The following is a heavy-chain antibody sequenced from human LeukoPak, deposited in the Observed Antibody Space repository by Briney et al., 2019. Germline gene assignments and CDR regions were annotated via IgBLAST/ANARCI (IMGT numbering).Heavy chain of an antibody. CDR1: GGSISSSNW. CDR2: IYHSGST. CDR3: ARVTRGYSYGASFDY. Sequence: SETLSLTCAVSGGSISSSNWWRWVRQPPGKGLEWIGEIYHSGSTNYNPSRKSRVTISVDKSKNQFSLKLSSVTAADTAVYYCARVTRGYSYGASFDYWGQGTLVTVSS. D-gene: IGHD5-18*01. J-gene: IGHJ4*02. V-gene: IGHV4-4*02.